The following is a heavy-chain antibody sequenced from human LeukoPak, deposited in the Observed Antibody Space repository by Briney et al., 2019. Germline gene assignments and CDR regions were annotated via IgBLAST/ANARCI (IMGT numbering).Heavy chain of an antibody. CDR1: GFTFSSYA. Sequence: GGSLRLSCAASGFTFSSYAMSWVRQAPGKGLEWVSAISGSGGSAYYAGSVKGRFTISRDNSKNTLYLQMNSLRAEDTAVYYCAKDPIVVVTATFQHWGQGTLVTVSS. D-gene: IGHD2-21*02. J-gene: IGHJ1*01. CDR3: AKDPIVVVTATFQH. V-gene: IGHV3-23*01. CDR2: ISGSGGSA.